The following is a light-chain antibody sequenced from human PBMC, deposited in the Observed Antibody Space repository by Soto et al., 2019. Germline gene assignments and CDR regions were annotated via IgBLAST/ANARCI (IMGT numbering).Light chain of an antibody. CDR2: DAS. V-gene: IGKV3-11*01. CDR1: QSVSSY. J-gene: IGKJ3*01. Sequence: EIVLTQSPATLSLSPGERATLSCRASQSVSSYLAWYQQKPGQPPRLLIYDASNRATGIPARFSGSGSGTDFTLTISSLETEDFAVYYWQQRSNWPLVTFGPGTRVDVK. CDR3: QQRSNWPLVT.